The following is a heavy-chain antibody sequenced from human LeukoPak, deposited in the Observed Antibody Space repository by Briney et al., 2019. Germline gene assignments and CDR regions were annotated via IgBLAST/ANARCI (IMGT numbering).Heavy chain of an antibody. Sequence: GGSLRLSCAASGFTFSSYAMSWVRQAPGKGLEWVSAISGSGGSTYYADSVKGRFTISRDNSKNTLYLQMNSLRAEDTAVYYCAKDGASELPLPEYFQHWGQGTLVTVSS. CDR3: AKDGASELPLPEYFQH. CDR1: GFTFSSYA. V-gene: IGHV3-23*01. D-gene: IGHD3-10*01. CDR2: ISGSGGST. J-gene: IGHJ1*01.